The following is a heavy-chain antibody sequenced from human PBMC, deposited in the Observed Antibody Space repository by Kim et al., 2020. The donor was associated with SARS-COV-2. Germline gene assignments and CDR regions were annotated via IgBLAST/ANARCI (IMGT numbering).Heavy chain of an antibody. CDR3: AREEHSYGLPRGDWYFDL. V-gene: IGHV3-21*01. J-gene: IGHJ2*01. D-gene: IGHD5-18*01. CDR1: GFTFSSYS. Sequence: GGSLRLSCAASGFTFSSYSMNWVRQAPGKGLEWVSSISSSSSYIYYADSVKGRFTISRDNAKNSLYLQMNSLRAEDTAVYYCAREEHSYGLPRGDWYFDLWGRGTLVTVSS. CDR2: ISSSSSYI.